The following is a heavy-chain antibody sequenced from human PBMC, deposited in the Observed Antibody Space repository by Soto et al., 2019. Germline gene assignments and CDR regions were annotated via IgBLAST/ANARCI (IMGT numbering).Heavy chain of an antibody. CDR3: ARSGRQYQPLAGWFDP. J-gene: IGHJ5*02. Sequence: SVKVSCKAPGYTFTGYYMHWVRQAPGQGLEWMGGISPIFGTTNYAQKFQGRVTITADESTSTAYMELSSLRSEDTAVYYCARSGRQYQPLAGWFDPWGQGTLVTVSS. D-gene: IGHD2-2*01. CDR1: GYTFTGYY. V-gene: IGHV1-69*13. CDR2: ISPIFGTT.